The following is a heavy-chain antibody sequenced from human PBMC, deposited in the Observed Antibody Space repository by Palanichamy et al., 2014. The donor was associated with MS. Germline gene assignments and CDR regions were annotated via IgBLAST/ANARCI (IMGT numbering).Heavy chain of an antibody. D-gene: IGHD6-19*01. CDR1: GGSISSSNW. Sequence: QVQLQESGPGLVKPSRTLSLTCAVSGGSISSSNWWSWVRQPPGKGLEWIGEIYHSGSTHYTPSLKSRVTISLDKSSNQFSLKLISVTAADTAVYYCARGGPRSGWFLASFDSWGQGTLVTVSS. CDR3: ARGGPRSGWFLASFDS. J-gene: IGHJ4*02. CDR2: IYHSGST. V-gene: IGHV4-4*02.